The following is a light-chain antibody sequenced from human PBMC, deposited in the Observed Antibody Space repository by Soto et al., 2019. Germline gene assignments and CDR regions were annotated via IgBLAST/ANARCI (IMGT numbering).Light chain of an antibody. J-gene: IGLJ1*01. CDR1: SGDVGGYNY. CDR3: SSFTNTYSYV. Sequence: QSALTQPASVSGSPGQSITISCTGTSGDVGGYNYVSWYQQHPGKAPRLMIYDVSNRPSGASNRFSGSKSGNTASLTISGLQAEDEADYYCSSFTNTYSYVFGTGTKLTVL. CDR2: DVS. V-gene: IGLV2-14*01.